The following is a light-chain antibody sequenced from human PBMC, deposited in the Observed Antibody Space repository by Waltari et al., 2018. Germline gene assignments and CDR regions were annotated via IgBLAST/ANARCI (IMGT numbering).Light chain of an antibody. CDR2: DSS. CDR3: QQRRDWTWT. V-gene: IGKV3-11*01. CDR1: QSVRWS. Sequence: DIVLTQSPATLSLSPGARATTSCRASQSVRWSLAWYQHKPGQAPMLLIYDSSVRATGIPARFSGSGSGTDFALTISSLEPEDFALYYCQQRRDWTWTFGQGTKVEIK. J-gene: IGKJ1*01.